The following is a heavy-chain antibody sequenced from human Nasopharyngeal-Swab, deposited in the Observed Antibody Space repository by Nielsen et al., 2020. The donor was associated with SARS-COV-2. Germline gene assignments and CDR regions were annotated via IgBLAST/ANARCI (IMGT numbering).Heavy chain of an antibody. J-gene: IGHJ4*02. CDR2: ISSSGSTI. Sequence: GESLKISCAASGFTSSDYYMSWIRQAPGKGLEWVSYISSSGSTIYYADSVKGRFTISRDNAKNSLYLQMNSLRAEDTAVYYCARGCVWYYDSSCHYWGQGTLVTVSS. CDR3: ARGCVWYYDSSCHY. D-gene: IGHD3-22*01. V-gene: IGHV3-11*04. CDR1: GFTSSDYY.